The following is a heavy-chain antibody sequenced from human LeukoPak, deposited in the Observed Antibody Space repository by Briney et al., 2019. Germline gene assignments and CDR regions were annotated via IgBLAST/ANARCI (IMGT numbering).Heavy chain of an antibody. CDR1: GGSFSGYY. Sequence: SETLSLTCAVYGGSFSGYYWSWIRQPPGKGLEWIGEINHSRSTNYNPSLKSRVTISVDTSKNQFSLKLSSVSAADTAVYYCARGGYYYGSGSYYTSTTDFDYWGQGTLVTVSS. CDR3: ARGGYYYGSGSYYTSTTDFDY. V-gene: IGHV4-34*01. CDR2: INHSRST. D-gene: IGHD3-10*01. J-gene: IGHJ4*02.